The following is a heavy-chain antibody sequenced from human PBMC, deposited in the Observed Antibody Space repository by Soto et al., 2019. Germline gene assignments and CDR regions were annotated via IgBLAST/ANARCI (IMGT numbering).Heavy chain of an antibody. CDR1: GYRFTRYS. J-gene: IGHJ5*01. V-gene: IGHV1-46*03. CDR2: INPSGGST. D-gene: IGHD6-19*01. Sequence: GASAKVSCEASGYRFTRYSMHWVRQAPGQGLDWMGVINPSGGSTNYAQNFQGRVTMTRDTSTNTVYMELSSLRSEDTALYFCARESTLSYSSTCFDSWGQGTQVTVSS. CDR3: ARESTLSYSSTCFDS.